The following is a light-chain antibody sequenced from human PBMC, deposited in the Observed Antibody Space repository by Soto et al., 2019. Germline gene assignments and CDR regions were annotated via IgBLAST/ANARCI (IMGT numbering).Light chain of an antibody. Sequence: QSVLTQPASVSGSPGQSITISCTGTSSDVGSYNLVSWYQLHPGKAPKLLIYEGSKRPSGVSNRFSGSKSGNTASLTISGLQAEDDADYYCCSYAGSGTYVFGTGTKVTVL. V-gene: IGLV2-23*01. CDR1: SSDVGSYNL. CDR2: EGS. CDR3: CSYAGSGTYV. J-gene: IGLJ1*01.